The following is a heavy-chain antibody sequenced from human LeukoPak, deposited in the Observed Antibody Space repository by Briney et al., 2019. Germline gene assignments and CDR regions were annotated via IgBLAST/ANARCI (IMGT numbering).Heavy chain of an antibody. CDR1: GGSFSGYY. Sequence: PSETLSLTCAVYGGSFSGYYWSWIRQPPGKGLEWIGEIHHSGSTNYNPSLKGRVTISVDTSMNQFSLKLSSVTAADTAVYYCARVWPDNWGQGTLVIVSS. CDR3: ARVWPDN. V-gene: IGHV4-34*01. CDR2: IHHSGST. D-gene: IGHD3-10*01. J-gene: IGHJ4*02.